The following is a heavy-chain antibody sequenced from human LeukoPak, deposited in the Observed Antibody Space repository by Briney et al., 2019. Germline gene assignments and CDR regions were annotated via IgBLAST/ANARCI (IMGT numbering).Heavy chain of an antibody. D-gene: IGHD1-26*01. J-gene: IGHJ4*02. Sequence: SETLSLTCAVYGGSFSGYYWSWIRQPPGKGLEWIGEINHSGSTNYNPSLKSRVTISVDTSKNQFSLKLSSVTAADTAVYYCARRRYRGSPFEYWGQGTLVTVSS. CDR2: INHSGST. CDR1: GGSFSGYY. V-gene: IGHV4-34*01. CDR3: ARRRYRGSPFEY.